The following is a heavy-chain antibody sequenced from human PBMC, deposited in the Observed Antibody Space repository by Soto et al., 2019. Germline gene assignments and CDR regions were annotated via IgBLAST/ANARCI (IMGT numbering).Heavy chain of an antibody. V-gene: IGHV4-30-2*01. Sequence: QPQLLESGSGLVKPSQTLSLTCVYSGGSISSGGYSWSWIRQPPGKGLEWIGYIYHGGSTSYNPALKRRVSISVDRSKNQFSLRLTSVTAADTAVYYCARSGYSFGSYWYFDLWGRGTLVCVSS. D-gene: IGHD5-18*01. CDR1: GGSISSGGYS. CDR2: IYHGGST. J-gene: IGHJ2*01. CDR3: ARSGYSFGSYWYFDL.